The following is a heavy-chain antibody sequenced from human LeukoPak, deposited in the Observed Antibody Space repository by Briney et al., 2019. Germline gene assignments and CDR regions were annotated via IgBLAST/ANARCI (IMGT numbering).Heavy chain of an antibody. CDR3: ASPVGYSSSWD. CDR2: ISSSGSTI. V-gene: IGHV3-48*03. J-gene: IGHJ4*02. CDR1: GFTFSSYE. Sequence: AGGSLRLSCAASGFTFSSYEMNWVRQAPGKGLGWVSYISSSGSTIYYADSVKGRFTISRDNAKNSLYLQMNSLRAEDTAVYYCASPVGYSSSWDWGQGTLVTVSS. D-gene: IGHD6-13*01.